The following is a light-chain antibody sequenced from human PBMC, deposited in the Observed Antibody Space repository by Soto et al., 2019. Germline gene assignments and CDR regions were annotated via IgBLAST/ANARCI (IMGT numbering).Light chain of an antibody. CDR1: SIDVGGYNY. Sequence: QSALTXPASVSGSPGQSITISCTGTSIDVGGYNYVSWYQQHPGKAPKLMIYDVSNRPSGVSNRFSGSKSGNTASLTISGLQAEDEADYYCSSYTSSSTLVFGTGTKVTVL. CDR2: DVS. V-gene: IGLV2-14*01. J-gene: IGLJ1*01. CDR3: SSYTSSSTLV.